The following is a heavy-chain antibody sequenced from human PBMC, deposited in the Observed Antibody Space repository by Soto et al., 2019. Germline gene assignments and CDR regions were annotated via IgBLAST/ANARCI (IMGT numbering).Heavy chain of an antibody. V-gene: IGHV3-33*01. CDR2: IWYDGSNK. CDR1: GFTFSSYG. J-gene: IGHJ6*02. CDR3: ARAPTGSTAIVGYYYNYIDV. D-gene: IGHD5-18*01. Sequence: LRLSCAASGFTFSSYGMHWVRQAPGKGLEWVAVIWYDGSNKYYADSVKGRFTISRDNSKNTLYLQMNSLRAEDAAVYYCARAPTGSTAIVGYYYNYIDVWRQGTTVTVSS.